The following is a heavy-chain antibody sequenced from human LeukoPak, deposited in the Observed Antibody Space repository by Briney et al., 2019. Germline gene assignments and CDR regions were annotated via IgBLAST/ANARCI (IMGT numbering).Heavy chain of an antibody. CDR2: ISDSGGYT. D-gene: IGHD6-6*01. V-gene: IGHV3-23*01. CDR1: GFTFIHYA. CDR3: AKGSIAARSGLFDY. Sequence: PGGSLRLSCAASGFTFIHYAMGWVRQAPGKGLDWVSTISDSGGYTYYADSVKGRFTISRDNSKNTLYVQMNSLRAEDTAVYYCAKGSIAARSGLFDYWGQGALVTVSS. J-gene: IGHJ4*02.